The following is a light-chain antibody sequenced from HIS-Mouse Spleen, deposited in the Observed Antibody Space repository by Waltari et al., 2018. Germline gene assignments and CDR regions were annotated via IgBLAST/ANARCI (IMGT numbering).Light chain of an antibody. Sequence: DVVMNQSPLSLPVTLGQPASISCRSSQRLVHSDGNTYLNWFQQRPGQSPRRLIYKVSTRDSGVPDRFSGSGSGTDFTLKISRVEAEDVGVYYCAAWDDSLSGPVFGGGTK. J-gene: IGKJ4*02. CDR2: KVS. CDR1: QRLVHSDGNTY. CDR3: AAWDDSLSGPV. V-gene: IGKV2-30*02.